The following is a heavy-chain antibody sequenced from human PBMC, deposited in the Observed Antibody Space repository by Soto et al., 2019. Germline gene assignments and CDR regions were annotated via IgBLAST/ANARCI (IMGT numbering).Heavy chain of an antibody. J-gene: IGHJ4*02. CDR2: ISGGDGSP. V-gene: IGHV3-23*01. CDR3: AKWHTYNYDSLAFSGFDC. D-gene: IGHD3-16*01. Sequence: PGGSLRLSCVASGFTFSSYAMTWVRQAPGKGLEWVSAISGGDGSPSYADSVKGRFTISRDNSKNTPYLHMNSLRADDTAAYYCAKWHTYNYDSLAFSGFDCRGQGTQVTAPQ. CDR1: GFTFSSYA.